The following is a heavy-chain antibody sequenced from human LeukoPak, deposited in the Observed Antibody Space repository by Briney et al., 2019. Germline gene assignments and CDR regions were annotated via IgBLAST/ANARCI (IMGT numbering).Heavy chain of an antibody. D-gene: IGHD3-9*01. Sequence: SVKVSCKASGGTFSSYAISWVRQPPGQGLECMGGIIPIFGTANYAQKFQGRVTITADESTSTAYMELSSLRSEDTAVYYCARHLYYDILTGYYYFDYWGQGTLVTVSS. V-gene: IGHV1-69*01. CDR3: ARHLYYDILTGYYYFDY. J-gene: IGHJ4*02. CDR1: GGTFSSYA. CDR2: IIPIFGTA.